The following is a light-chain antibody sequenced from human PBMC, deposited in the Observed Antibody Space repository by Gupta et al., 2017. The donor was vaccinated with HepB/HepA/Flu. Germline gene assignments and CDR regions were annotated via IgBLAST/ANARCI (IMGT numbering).Light chain of an antibody. Sequence: SSELTQDPAVSVALGQTVRITCQGDSLRRYYASWYQQKPGQAPVLVIYGKNNRPSGIPDRFSGSSSGNTASLTITGAQAEDEGDYYCNSRETSANHVVLGGGTKLTVL. V-gene: IGLV3-19*01. CDR3: NSRETSANHVV. CDR2: GKN. J-gene: IGLJ2*01. CDR1: SLRRYY.